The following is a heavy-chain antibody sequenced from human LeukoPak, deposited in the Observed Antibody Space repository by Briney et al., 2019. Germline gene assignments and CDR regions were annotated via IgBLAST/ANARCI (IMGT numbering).Heavy chain of an antibody. Sequence: PGGSLRLSCAASGFTFSNYAMTWVRQAPGKGPDWVSIITNDSDDTKYADSVRGRFTISRDNSKNTLFLQMNTLRVDDTAVYCCVKGVGPRAPNGRVFEYWGQGALVTVSS. V-gene: IGHV3-23*01. J-gene: IGHJ4*02. CDR1: GFTFSNYA. CDR3: VKGVGPRAPNGRVFEY. D-gene: IGHD1-26*01. CDR2: ITNDSDDT.